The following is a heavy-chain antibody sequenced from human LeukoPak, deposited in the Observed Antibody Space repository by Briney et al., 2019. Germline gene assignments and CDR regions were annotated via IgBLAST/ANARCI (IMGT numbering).Heavy chain of an antibody. CDR2: ISGDGSKI. CDR3: TREYPASFDY. Sequence: PGGSLRLSCAASGFTFSSYWLHWVRHAPGKRLLWVSRISGDGSKIRYADSVKGRFTISRDNAKNTLYLQMNSLRAEDTAVYYCTREYPASFDYWGQGTLVTVSS. V-gene: IGHV3-74*01. J-gene: IGHJ4*02. CDR1: GFTFSSYW.